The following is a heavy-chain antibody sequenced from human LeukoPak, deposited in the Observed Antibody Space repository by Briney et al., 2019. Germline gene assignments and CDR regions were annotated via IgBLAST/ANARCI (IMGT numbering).Heavy chain of an antibody. CDR1: GGSISSGDYY. CDR2: IYYSGST. Sequence: SQTLSLTCTVSGGSISSGDYYWSWIRQPPGKGLEWIGNIYYSGSTYYNPSLKSRVTISVDTSKNQFSLKLSSVTAADTAVYYCARASPAENIELDYWGQGTLVTVSS. D-gene: IGHD2-2*01. V-gene: IGHV4-30-4*01. CDR3: ARASPAENIELDY. J-gene: IGHJ4*02.